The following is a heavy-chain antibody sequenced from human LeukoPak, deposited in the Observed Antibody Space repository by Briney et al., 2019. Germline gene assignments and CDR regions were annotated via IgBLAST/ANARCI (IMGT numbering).Heavy chain of an antibody. Sequence: SETLSLTCTVSGGSIRSSSYYWGWIRQPPGKGLEWIGSIYYSGSTYYNASLKSRGTISVDTSKNQFSLKLNSVTAADTAVYCCAIQVVAVAATGYFDYWGQGTLVTVSS. CDR2: IYYSGST. CDR3: AIQVVAVAATGYFDY. V-gene: IGHV4-39*01. CDR1: GGSIRSSSYY. J-gene: IGHJ4*02. D-gene: IGHD6-19*01.